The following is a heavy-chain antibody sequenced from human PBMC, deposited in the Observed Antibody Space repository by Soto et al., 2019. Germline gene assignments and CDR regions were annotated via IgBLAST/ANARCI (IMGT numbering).Heavy chain of an antibody. D-gene: IGHD5-12*01. CDR2: IKQDGSEK. V-gene: IGHV3-7*01. CDR1: GFTFSSYW. CDR3: ARDSDSKWLRLGSAFDI. J-gene: IGHJ3*02. Sequence: GSLRLSCAASGFTFSSYWMSWVRQAPGKGLEWVANIKQDGSEKYYVDSVKGRFTISRDNAKNSLYLQMNSLRAEDTAVYYCARDSDSKWLRLGSAFDIWGQGTMVTVSS.